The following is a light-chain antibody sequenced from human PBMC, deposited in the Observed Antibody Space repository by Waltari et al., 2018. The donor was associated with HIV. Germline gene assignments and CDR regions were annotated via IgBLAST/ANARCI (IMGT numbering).Light chain of an antibody. J-gene: IGLJ2*01. Sequence: QSALTQPASVSGSPGQSITISCTGTSTDVGHYDYVSWYRQHPGKAPTLIIYEVTKRPSGVSNRFSGSKSVNTASLTISGLQAEDEADYYCSSYTTRSTVIFGGGTKLTVL. CDR2: EVT. V-gene: IGLV2-14*01. CDR1: STDVGHYDY. CDR3: SSYTTRSTVI.